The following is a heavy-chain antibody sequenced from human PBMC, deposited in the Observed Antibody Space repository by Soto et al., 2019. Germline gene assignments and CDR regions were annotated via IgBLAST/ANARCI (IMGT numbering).Heavy chain of an antibody. J-gene: IGHJ5*02. Sequence: QVQLVESGGGVVQPGRSLRLSCAASGFTFSSYAMHWVRQAPGKGLEWVAVISYDGSNKYYADSEKGRFTISRDNSKNTLYLQMNSLRAEDTAVYYCVYSFRFDPWGQGTLVTVSS. CDR2: ISYDGSNK. CDR1: GFTFSSYA. D-gene: IGHD4-4*01. V-gene: IGHV3-30-3*01. CDR3: VYSFRFDP.